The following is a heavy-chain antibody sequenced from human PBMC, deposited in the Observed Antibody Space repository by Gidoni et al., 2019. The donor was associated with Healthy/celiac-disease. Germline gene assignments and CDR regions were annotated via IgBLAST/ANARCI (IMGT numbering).Heavy chain of an antibody. J-gene: IGHJ4*02. CDR3: ARDLGSGWYAGIDY. Sequence: EVQLVASGGGLVQPGGSLRLSCAASGFTFCSYSMNWVRQAPGKGLEWVSYISSSSSTIYYADSVKGRFTISRDNAKNSLYLQMNSLRAEDTAVYYCARDLGSGWYAGIDYWGQGTLVTVSS. CDR2: ISSSSSTI. CDR1: GFTFCSYS. D-gene: IGHD6-19*01. V-gene: IGHV3-48*01.